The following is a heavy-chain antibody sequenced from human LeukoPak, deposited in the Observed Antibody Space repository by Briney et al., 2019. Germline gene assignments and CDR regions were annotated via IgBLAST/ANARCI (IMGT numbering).Heavy chain of an antibody. J-gene: IGHJ4*02. V-gene: IGHV4-39*01. CDR3: ARGGLGDCCDN. D-gene: IGHD3-10*01. CDR1: GGSISSSSYY. CDR2: IYYRGST. Sequence: SETLSLTCTVSGGSISSSSYYWGWIRQPPGKGLEWIGSIYYRGSTYYNPSLKSRVTISVDTSKNQFSLKLSSVTAADTAVYYCARGGLGDCCDNWGQGTLVTVSS.